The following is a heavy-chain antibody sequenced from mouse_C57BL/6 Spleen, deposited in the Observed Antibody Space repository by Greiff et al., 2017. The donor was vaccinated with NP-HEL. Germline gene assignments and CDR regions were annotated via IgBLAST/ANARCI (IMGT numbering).Heavy chain of an antibody. CDR1: GFTFKDDY. CDR2: IDPENGDT. CDR3: TTGIRLAG. J-gene: IGHJ3*01. V-gene: IGHV14-4*01. Sequence: VQLQQSGAELVRPGASVKLSCTASGFTFKDDYMHWVKQRPEQGLEWIGWIDPENGDTEYASKFQGKATITADTSSNPAYLQLSSLTSEDTAVYYCTTGIRLAGWGQGTLVTGSA.